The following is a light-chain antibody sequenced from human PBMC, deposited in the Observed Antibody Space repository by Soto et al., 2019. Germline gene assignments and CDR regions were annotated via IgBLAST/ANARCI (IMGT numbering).Light chain of an antibody. CDR3: SSYTSSSPVV. CDR2: DVS. CDR1: RSDVGGYNC. J-gene: IGLJ2*01. Sequence: QSALTHPASVSGSPGQSITISCTGTRSDVGGYNCVSWYQQHPGKAPKLMIYDVSNRPSGVSNRFSGSKSGNTASLTISGLQAEDEADYYCSSYTSSSPVVFGGGTKLTVL. V-gene: IGLV2-14*01.